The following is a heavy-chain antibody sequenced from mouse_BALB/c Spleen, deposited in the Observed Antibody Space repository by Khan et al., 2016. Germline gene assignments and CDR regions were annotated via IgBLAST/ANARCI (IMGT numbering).Heavy chain of an antibody. V-gene: IGHV14-4*02. CDR3: NSFSSSVCWFVC. CDR1: GFNIKDYY. Sequence: VQLQQSGAELVRSGASVKLSCTASGFNIKDYYIHWVKQRPEQGLEWIGWLDPENGDAEFAPKFQGKATMTADTSSNTAYLQLSSLPSEDPAVYYCNSFSSSVCWFVCGGRGILVTVSA. J-gene: IGHJ3*01. CDR2: LDPENGDA. D-gene: IGHD1-1*01.